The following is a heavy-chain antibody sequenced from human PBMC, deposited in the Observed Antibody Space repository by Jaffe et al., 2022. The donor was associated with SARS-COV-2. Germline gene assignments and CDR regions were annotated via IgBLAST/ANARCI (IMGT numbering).Heavy chain of an antibody. Sequence: EVQLVESGGVVVQPGGSLRLSCAASGFTFDDYTMHWVRQAPGKGLEWVSLISWDGGSTYYADSVKGRFTISRDNSKNSLYLQMNSLRTEDTALYYCAFGRDYGGNSGGSSFDYWGQGTLVTVSS. D-gene: IGHD4-17*01. J-gene: IGHJ4*02. CDR2: ISWDGGST. CDR3: AFGRDYGGNSGGSSFDY. V-gene: IGHV3-43*01. CDR1: GFTFDDYT.